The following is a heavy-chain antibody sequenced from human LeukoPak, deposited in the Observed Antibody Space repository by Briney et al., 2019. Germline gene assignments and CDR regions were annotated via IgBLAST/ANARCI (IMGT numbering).Heavy chain of an antibody. V-gene: IGHV4-59*12. J-gene: IGHJ5*02. CDR1: GGSISSYY. CDR3: GREATMVRGLSWFDP. Sequence: SETLSLTCTVSGGSISSYYWSWIRQPPGKGLEWIGYIYHSGSTSYNPSLKSRVTISVDTSKNQFSLKLSSVTAADTAVYYCGREATMVRGLSWFDPWGQGTLVTVSS. CDR2: IYHSGST. D-gene: IGHD3-10*01.